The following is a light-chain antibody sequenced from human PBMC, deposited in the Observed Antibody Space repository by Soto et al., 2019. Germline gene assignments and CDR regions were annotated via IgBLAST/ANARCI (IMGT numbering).Light chain of an antibody. CDR2: DTS. CDR1: QDISRF. J-gene: IGKJ2*01. V-gene: IGKV1-17*03. CDR3: LQHNSYPYT. Sequence: DVQMTQSPSAMSASVGDRVTITCRASQDISRFVAWFQQKPGKAPERLIYDTSTLQVGVPSRFSGGGSWTEFTLAISGLQPEDFATYYCLQHNSYPYTFGQGTKLEIK.